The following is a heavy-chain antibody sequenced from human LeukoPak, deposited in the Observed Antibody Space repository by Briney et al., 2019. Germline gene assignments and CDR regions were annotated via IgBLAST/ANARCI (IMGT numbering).Heavy chain of an antibody. V-gene: IGHV1-46*01. CDR1: GYTFTRYY. D-gene: IGHD3-10*01. Sequence: ASVTVSCKASGYTFTRYYMYWVRQAPGQGLEWVGIINPSGGSTNYAQKFQGRVTMTRDTSTNTVYMELSSLRSEDTAVYYCARGPSITMIRGGQWYYYMDVWGKGTTVTISS. CDR2: INPSGGST. J-gene: IGHJ6*03. CDR3: ARGPSITMIRGGQWYYYMDV.